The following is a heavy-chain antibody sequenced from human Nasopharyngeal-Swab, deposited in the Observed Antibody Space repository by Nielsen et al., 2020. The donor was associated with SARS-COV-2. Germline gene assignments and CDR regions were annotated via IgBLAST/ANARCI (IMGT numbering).Heavy chain of an antibody. V-gene: IGHV1-24*01. D-gene: IGHD1-26*01. CDR1: GYTLTELS. Sequence: ASVKVSCKVSGYTLTELSMHWVRQAPGKGLEWMGGFDPEDGETIYAQKFQGRVTMTEDTSTDTAYMELSSLRSEDTAVYYCATSRFIVGATKGRGFDYWGQGTLVTVSS. CDR2: FDPEDGET. J-gene: IGHJ4*02. CDR3: ATSRFIVGATKGRGFDY.